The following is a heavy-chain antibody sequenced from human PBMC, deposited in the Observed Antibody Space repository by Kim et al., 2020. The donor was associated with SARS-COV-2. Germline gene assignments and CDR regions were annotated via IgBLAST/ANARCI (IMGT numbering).Heavy chain of an antibody. J-gene: IGHJ4*02. CDR1: GYTFTSYY. V-gene: IGHV1-46*01. Sequence: ASVKVSCKASGYTFTSYYMHWVRQAPGQGLEWMGIINPSGGSTSYAQKFQGRVTMTRDTSTSTVYMELSSLRSEDTAVYYCARGYCSGGSCRWAFDYWGQGTLVTVSS. CDR2: INPSGGST. D-gene: IGHD2-15*01. CDR3: ARGYCSGGSCRWAFDY.